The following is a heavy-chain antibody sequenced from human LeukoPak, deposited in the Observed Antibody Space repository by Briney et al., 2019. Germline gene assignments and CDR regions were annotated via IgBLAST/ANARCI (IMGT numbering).Heavy chain of an antibody. V-gene: IGHV4-38-2*02. CDR1: GYSISSGYY. CDR3: ARDIRPYDYGDYYFDY. Sequence: PSETLSLTCTVSGYSISSGYYWGWIRQPPGKGLEWIGSIYHSGSTYYNPSLKSRVTISVDTSKNQFSLKLSSVTAADTAVYYCARDIRPYDYGDYYFDYWGQGTLVTVSS. J-gene: IGHJ4*02. CDR2: IYHSGST. D-gene: IGHD4-17*01.